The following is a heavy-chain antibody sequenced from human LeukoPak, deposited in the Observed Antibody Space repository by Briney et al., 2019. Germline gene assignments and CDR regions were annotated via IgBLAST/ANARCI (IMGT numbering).Heavy chain of an antibody. J-gene: IGHJ4*02. CDR1: GGSITGYY. CDR3: ARAPNYRRYSFHY. V-gene: IGHV4-59*04. Sequence: MSSETLSLTCTVSGGSITGYYWSWIRQPPGKGLEWIGGISFGGTAHYNPSLKSQVTISLDTSNNQFSLKLTSVTAADTAVYYCARAPNYRRYSFHYWGQGTLVTVSS. CDR2: ISFGGTA. D-gene: IGHD3-16*02.